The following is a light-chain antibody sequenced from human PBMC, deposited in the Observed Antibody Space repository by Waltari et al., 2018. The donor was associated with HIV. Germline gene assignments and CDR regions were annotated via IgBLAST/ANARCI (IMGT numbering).Light chain of an antibody. CDR2: CAS. Sequence: DIVMAQSPDSLAVSLGERATINCKSSQSVLYTSNNKNYLAWYQQKPGQPPKLLIYCASTRELGVPDRFSGRGSVTDFPLTISILQAEDVAVYYCQQEHSTPSRYTFGHGTKLEIK. V-gene: IGKV4-1*01. CDR1: QSVLYTSNNKNY. CDR3: QQEHSTPSRYT. J-gene: IGKJ2*01.